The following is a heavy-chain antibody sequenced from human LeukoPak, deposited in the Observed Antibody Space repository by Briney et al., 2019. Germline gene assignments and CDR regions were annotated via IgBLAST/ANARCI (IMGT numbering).Heavy chain of an antibody. CDR1: GYSISSGSF. CDR3: ARSLIEVGTPDFDY. Sequence: SETLSLTCAVSGYSISSGSFWGWIRQPPGKGLEWIGSIYHSGSTYFNSSLKSRVTISVDTSKNQFSLNLTSVTAADTAVYYCARSLIEVGTPDFDYWGQGTLVTVSS. CDR2: IYHSGST. J-gene: IGHJ4*02. D-gene: IGHD3-22*01. V-gene: IGHV4-38-2*01.